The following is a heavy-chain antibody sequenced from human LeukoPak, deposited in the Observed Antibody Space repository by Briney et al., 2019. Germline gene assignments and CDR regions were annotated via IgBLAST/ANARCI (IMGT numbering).Heavy chain of an antibody. D-gene: IGHD5-12*01. Sequence: SETLSLTCTVSGGSLSSYYWSWIRQPAGKGLEWIGRIYTSGSTNYNPSLKSRVTMPVDTSKNQFSLKLSSVTAADTAVYYCARDPRSGKYAAWFDPWGQGTLVTVSS. CDR3: ARDPRSGKYAAWFDP. CDR2: IYTSGST. CDR1: GGSLSSYY. V-gene: IGHV4-4*07. J-gene: IGHJ5*02.